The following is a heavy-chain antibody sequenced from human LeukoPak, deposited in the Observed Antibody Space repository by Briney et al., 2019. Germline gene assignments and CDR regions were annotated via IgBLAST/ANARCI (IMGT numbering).Heavy chain of an antibody. CDR1: GGSISSYY. Sequence: PSETLSLTCTVSGGSISSYYCSWIRQPPGKGLEWIGCIYYSGSTNYNPSLKSRVTISVDTSKNQFSLKLSSVTAADTAVYYCARAVDLGDWFDPWGQGTLVTVSS. V-gene: IGHV4-59*01. CDR2: IYYSGST. CDR3: ARAVDLGDWFDP. J-gene: IGHJ5*02.